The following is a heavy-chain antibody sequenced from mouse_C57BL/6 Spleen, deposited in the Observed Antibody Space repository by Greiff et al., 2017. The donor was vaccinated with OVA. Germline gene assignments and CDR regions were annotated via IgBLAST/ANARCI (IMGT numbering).Heavy chain of an antibody. CDR1: GYTFTSYW. Sequence: QVQLQQPGAELVRPGSSVKLSCKASGYTFTSYWMDWVKQRPGQGLEWIGNIYPSDSETHYNQKFKDKATLTVDKSSSTAYMQLSSLTSEVSAVYYCARSEEELTLDDWGQGTTLTVSS. V-gene: IGHV1-61*01. J-gene: IGHJ2*01. D-gene: IGHD4-1*01. CDR3: ARSEEELTLDD. CDR2: IYPSDSET.